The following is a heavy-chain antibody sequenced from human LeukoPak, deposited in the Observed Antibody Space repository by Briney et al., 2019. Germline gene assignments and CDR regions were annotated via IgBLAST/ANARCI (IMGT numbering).Heavy chain of an antibody. CDR3: AREVKTWEQLVLDY. Sequence: SETLSLTCAVSGYSISSGYYWGWIRQPPGKGLEWIGSIYHSGSTYYNPSLKSRVTISVDTSKNQFSLKLSSVTAADTAVYYCAREVKTWEQLVLDYWGQGTLVTVSS. D-gene: IGHD6-6*01. CDR1: GYSISSGYY. J-gene: IGHJ4*02. V-gene: IGHV4-38-2*02. CDR2: IYHSGST.